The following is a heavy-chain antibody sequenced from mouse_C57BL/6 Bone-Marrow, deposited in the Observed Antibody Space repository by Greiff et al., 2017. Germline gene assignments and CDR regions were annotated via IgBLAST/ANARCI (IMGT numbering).Heavy chain of an antibody. J-gene: IGHJ1*03. CDR1: GYAFSSYW. CDR3: ARRHYYGSSYEYWYFDV. V-gene: IGHV1-80*01. CDR2: IYPGDGDT. D-gene: IGHD1-1*01. Sequence: VQLQESGAELVKPGASVKISCKASGYAFSSYWINWVKQRPGQGLGWIGQIYPGDGDTNYNGKFKGKATLTADKSSSTAYMQLSSLTSEDSAVYFCARRHYYGSSYEYWYFDVWGTGTTVTVSS.